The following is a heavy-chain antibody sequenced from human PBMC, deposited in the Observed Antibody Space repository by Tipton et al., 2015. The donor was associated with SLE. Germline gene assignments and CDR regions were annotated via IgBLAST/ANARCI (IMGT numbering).Heavy chain of an antibody. V-gene: IGHV4-59*01. CDR1: GGSISSYY. D-gene: IGHD6-13*01. Sequence: LRLSCTVSGGSISSYYWSWIRQPPGKGLEWIGYIYYSGSTNYNPSLKSRVTISVDTSKNQFSLKLNSVTAADTAVYYCARSSSSWIDYWYYYMDVWGKGTTVTVSS. CDR3: ARSSSSWIDYWYYYMDV. J-gene: IGHJ6*03. CDR2: IYYSGST.